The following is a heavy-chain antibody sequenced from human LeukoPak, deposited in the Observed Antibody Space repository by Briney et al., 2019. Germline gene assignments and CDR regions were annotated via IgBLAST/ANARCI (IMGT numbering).Heavy chain of an antibody. V-gene: IGHV4-38-2*02. J-gene: IGHJ3*02. CDR1: AYSISSGYY. CDR2: IYHSGST. CDR3: ARVGRSSSLRAFDI. D-gene: IGHD6-6*01. Sequence: PSETLSLTCTVSAYSISSGYYWGWIRQPPGKGLEWIASIYHSGSTYYNPSLESRVTISLDMPKNQFSLKLSSVTAADTAVYYCARVGRSSSLRAFDIWGQGTMVTVSS.